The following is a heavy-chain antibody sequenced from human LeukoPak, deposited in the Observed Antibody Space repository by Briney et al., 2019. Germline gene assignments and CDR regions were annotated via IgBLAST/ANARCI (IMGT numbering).Heavy chain of an antibody. Sequence: PGGSLRLSCAASGFTFSSYAMHWVRQAPGKGLEWVAVISYDGSNKYYADSVKGRFTISRDNSKNTLYLQMNSLRAEDTAVYYCARDNPYCGGDCYSNWFDPWGQGTLVTVSS. CDR3: ARDNPYCGGDCYSNWFDP. J-gene: IGHJ5*02. CDR1: GFTFSSYA. D-gene: IGHD2-21*02. CDR2: ISYDGSNK. V-gene: IGHV3-30*14.